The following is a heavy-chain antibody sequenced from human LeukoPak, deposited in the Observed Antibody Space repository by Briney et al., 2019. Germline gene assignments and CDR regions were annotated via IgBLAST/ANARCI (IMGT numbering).Heavy chain of an antibody. Sequence: ASVKVSCKASGYTFTSYDINWVRQATGQGLEWMGLMNPNSGNTGYAQKFQGRVTITRNTSISTAYMELSSLRSEDTAVDYCARGVWGNGETYFDYWGQGTLVTVSS. CDR3: ARGVWGNGETYFDY. CDR2: MNPNSGNT. V-gene: IGHV1-8*01. D-gene: IGHD3-16*01. CDR1: GYTFTSYD. J-gene: IGHJ4*02.